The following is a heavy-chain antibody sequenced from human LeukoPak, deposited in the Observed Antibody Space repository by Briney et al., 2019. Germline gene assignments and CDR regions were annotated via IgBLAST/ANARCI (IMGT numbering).Heavy chain of an antibody. CDR2: ISYDGSNK. CDR3: ARDGRPYDFWASSGFDP. J-gene: IGHJ5*02. CDR1: GFTFSSYA. D-gene: IGHD3-3*01. V-gene: IGHV3-30*01. Sequence: GGSLRLSCAASGFTFSSYAMHWVRQAPGKGLEWVAVISYDGSNKYYADSVKGRFTNSRDNSKNTLYLQMNSLRAEDTAMYYCARDGRPYDFWASSGFDPWGQGTLVTVSS.